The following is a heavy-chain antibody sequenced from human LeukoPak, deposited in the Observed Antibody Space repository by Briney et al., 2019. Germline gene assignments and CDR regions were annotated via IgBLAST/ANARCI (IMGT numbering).Heavy chain of an antibody. J-gene: IGHJ4*02. Sequence: GESLKISCKGSGYSFTSYRIGWVRQMPGKGLEWMGWINPNSGGTNYAQKFQGRVTMTRDTSISTAYMELSRLRSDDTAVYYCARVGVGSGWYLLDYWGQGTLVTVSS. CDR1: GYSFTSYR. CDR2: INPNSGGT. CDR3: ARVGVGSGWYLLDY. D-gene: IGHD6-19*01. V-gene: IGHV1-2*02.